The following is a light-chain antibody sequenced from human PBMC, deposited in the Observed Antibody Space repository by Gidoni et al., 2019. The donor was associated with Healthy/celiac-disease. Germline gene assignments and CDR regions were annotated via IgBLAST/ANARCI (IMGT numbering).Light chain of an antibody. Sequence: EIVMTQSPATLSVSPGESATLSCRASQSVSSNLACYQQKPGQAPRLLIYGASTRATGIPARFSGSGSGTEFTLTISSLQSEDFAVYYCQQYNNWPPMYTFGQGTKLEIK. V-gene: IGKV3-15*01. J-gene: IGKJ2*01. CDR3: QQYNNWPPMYT. CDR2: GAS. CDR1: QSVSSN.